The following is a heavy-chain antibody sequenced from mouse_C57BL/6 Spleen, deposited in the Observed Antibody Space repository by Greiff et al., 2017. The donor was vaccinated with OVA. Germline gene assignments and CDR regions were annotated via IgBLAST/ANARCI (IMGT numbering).Heavy chain of an antibody. V-gene: IGHV1-5*01. CDR3: KREMVTTRGYFDV. D-gene: IGHD2-2*01. CDR1: GYTFTSYW. Sequence: EVQLQESGTVLARPGASVKMSCKTSGYTFTSYWMHWVKQRPGQGLEWIGAIYPGNSDTSYNQKFKGKAKLTAVTSASTAYMELSSLTNEDSAVYYCKREMVTTRGYFDVWGTGTTVTVSS. CDR2: IYPGNSDT. J-gene: IGHJ1*03.